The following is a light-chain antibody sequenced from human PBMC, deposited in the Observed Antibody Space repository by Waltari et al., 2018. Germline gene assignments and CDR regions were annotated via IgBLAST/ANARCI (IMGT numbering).Light chain of an antibody. V-gene: IGKV3-20*01. J-gene: IGKJ2*01. CDR1: QSVRNNY. CDR2: GAS. Sequence: EIVLTQSPGTLSLSPGDRATLPCRASQSVRNNYIAWYQKKPGQAPRLLIYGASRRATGIPDRVSGSVSGTDFTLTITRLEPEDFAFYFCQQYDSSPNTFGQGTKVEI. CDR3: QQYDSSPNT.